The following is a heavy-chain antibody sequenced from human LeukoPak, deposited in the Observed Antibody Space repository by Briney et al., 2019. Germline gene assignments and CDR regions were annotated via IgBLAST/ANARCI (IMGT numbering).Heavy chain of an antibody. V-gene: IGHV3-11*01. CDR1: GFTLSYYY. Sequence: GGSLRLSCGVSGFTLSYYYMRWIRQAPGKGRACVSYISSRGRTIYTAHSAKVRFTISRDNAKTSLYLQMDSLRAEDTALYYVARDKGGSYPDSWGQGALGTVSS. D-gene: IGHD1-26*01. CDR3: ARDKGGSYPDS. J-gene: IGHJ5*01. CDR2: ISSRGRTI.